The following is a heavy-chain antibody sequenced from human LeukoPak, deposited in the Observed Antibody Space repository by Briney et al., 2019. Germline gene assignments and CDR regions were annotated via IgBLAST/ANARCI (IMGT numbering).Heavy chain of an antibody. CDR3: ARDEGSTYNQLDY. J-gene: IGHJ4*02. V-gene: IGHV1-2*02. CDR1: GYTFDNFY. D-gene: IGHD1-14*01. Sequence: ASVKVSCTASGYTFDNFYIHWVRQAPGQGPEWMGWINGNDGSTKYAQKFQGRITMTRVTAISTVYMDLSGLRPDDTATYYCARDEGSTYNQLDYWGQGTLVTVSS. CDR2: INGNDGST.